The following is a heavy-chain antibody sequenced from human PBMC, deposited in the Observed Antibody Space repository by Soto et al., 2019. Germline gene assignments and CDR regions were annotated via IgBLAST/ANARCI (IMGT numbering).Heavy chain of an antibody. V-gene: IGHV6-1*01. Sequence: SQTLSLTCVISGESVSSNDATRDWIRQSPSRGLEWLGRTYYRSKWYNDYAVSVKSRITINPDTSKNQISLQLNSVTPEDTAVYYCVRLIGNSWLDYWGQGTLVTVSS. D-gene: IGHD6-13*01. CDR1: GESVSSNDAT. CDR3: VRLIGNSWLDY. CDR2: TYYRSKWYN. J-gene: IGHJ4*02.